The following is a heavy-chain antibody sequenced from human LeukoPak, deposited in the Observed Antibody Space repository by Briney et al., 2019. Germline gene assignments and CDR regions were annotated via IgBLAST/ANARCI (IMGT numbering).Heavy chain of an antibody. D-gene: IGHD2-15*01. CDR3: ARDADCSGGSCYPNFDY. J-gene: IGHJ4*02. CDR1: GDSTSSDQ. Sequence: PSETLSLTCSVSGDSTSSDQWSWIRQPPGKGLEWIGYIYNSGRTNYNPSLKSRVTISVDTSKKQFSLKLSSVTAADTAVYYCARDADCSGGSCYPNFDYWGQGTLVTVSS. V-gene: IGHV4-4*08. CDR2: IYNSGRT.